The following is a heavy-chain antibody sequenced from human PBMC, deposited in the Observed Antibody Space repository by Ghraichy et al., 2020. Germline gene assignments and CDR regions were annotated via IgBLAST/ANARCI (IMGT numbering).Heavy chain of an antibody. Sequence: GGSLRLSCAASEFTFGNYGMHWIRQAPGKGLEWVALIWYDGSNKYYADSVKGRFTISRDNSKNTLYLQMNSLRAEDTGVYYCARDPRVAGYFEYWGQGTMVTVSS. D-gene: IGHD6-13*01. V-gene: IGHV3-33*01. CDR2: IWYDGSNK. CDR3: ARDPRVAGYFEY. J-gene: IGHJ4*02. CDR1: EFTFGNYG.